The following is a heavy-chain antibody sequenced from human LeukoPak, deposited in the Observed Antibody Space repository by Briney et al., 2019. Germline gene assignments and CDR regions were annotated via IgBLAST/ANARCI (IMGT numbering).Heavy chain of an antibody. J-gene: IGHJ4*02. D-gene: IGHD4-17*01. CDR3: ARVAYGSFNR. V-gene: IGHV3-48*04. CDR1: GFTFSSYS. CDR2: ISSSSSTI. Sequence: GGSLRLSCAASGFTFSSYSMNWVRQAPGKGLEWVSYISSSSSTIYYADSVKGRFTISRDNAKNSLYLQMNSLRAEDTAVYYCARVAYGSFNRWGQGTLVTVSS.